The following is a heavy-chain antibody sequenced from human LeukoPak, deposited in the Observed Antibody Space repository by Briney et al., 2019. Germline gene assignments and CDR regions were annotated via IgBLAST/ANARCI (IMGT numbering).Heavy chain of an antibody. Sequence: GGSLRLSCAASGFTVSSNYMSWVRQAPGKGLEWVSVIYSGGSTYYADSVKGRFTISRDNSKNTLYLQMNSLRAEDTAVYYCAKAEGFYYYYYMDVWGKGTTVTISS. CDR2: IYSGGST. CDR3: AKAEGFYYYYYMDV. CDR1: GFTVSSNY. J-gene: IGHJ6*03. V-gene: IGHV3-53*01.